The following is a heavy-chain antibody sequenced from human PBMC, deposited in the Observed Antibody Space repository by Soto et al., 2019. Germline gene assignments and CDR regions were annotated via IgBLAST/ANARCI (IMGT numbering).Heavy chain of an antibody. V-gene: IGHV1-24*01. CDR3: ATYGAVAGTFDYYGMDV. J-gene: IGHJ6*02. CDR1: GYTLTELS. CDR2: FDPEDGET. Sequence: ASVKVSCKVSGYTLTELSMHWVRQAPGKGLEWIGGFDPEDGETIYAQKFQGRVTMTEDTSTDTAYMELSSLRSEDTAFYYCATYGAVAGTFDYYGMDVWGQGTTVTSP. D-gene: IGHD6-19*01.